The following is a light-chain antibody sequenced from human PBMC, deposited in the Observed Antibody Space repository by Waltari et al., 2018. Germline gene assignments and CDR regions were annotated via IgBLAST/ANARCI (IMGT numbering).Light chain of an antibody. CDR3: CSYANMVTLFVV. J-gene: IGLJ2*01. Sequence: QSALTQPASVSGSPGQSITISCTGSSTDAGPHTSVSWYQQHPGKAPKLIIYDVSHRPSGISNRFSGSRSGDTASLTISGLQAEDEADYFCCSYANMVTLFVVFGGGTKLIVL. V-gene: IGLV2-14*03. CDR1: STDAGPHTS. CDR2: DVS.